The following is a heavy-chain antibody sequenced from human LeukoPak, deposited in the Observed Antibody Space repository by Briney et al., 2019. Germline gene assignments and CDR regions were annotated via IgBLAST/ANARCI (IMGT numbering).Heavy chain of an antibody. D-gene: IGHD5-12*01. Sequence: SETLSLTCTVSGGSISSSSYYWGWIRQPPGKGLEWIGSIYYSGGTYYNPSLKSRVTISVDTSKNQFSLKLSSVTAADTAVYYCARQGLGRGYSGYDQRRLDYWGQGTLVTVSS. CDR2: IYYSGGT. CDR1: GGSISSSSYY. V-gene: IGHV4-39*01. J-gene: IGHJ4*02. CDR3: ARQGLGRGYSGYDQRRLDY.